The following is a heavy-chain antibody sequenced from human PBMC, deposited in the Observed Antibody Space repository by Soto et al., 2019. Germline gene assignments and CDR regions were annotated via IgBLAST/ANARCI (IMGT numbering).Heavy chain of an antibody. J-gene: IGHJ3*01. Sequence: GGSLRLSCAASGFTFEAYSLHWVRQLPGKGLEWVAGISGDSGSSGYADSVRGRFTVSRDNAKNSLFLQMSSLSPEDTALYYCTKRRSARPGFDAFDLWGQGTMVTVSS. V-gene: IGHV3-9*01. CDR2: ISGDSGSS. CDR1: GFTFEAYS. CDR3: TKRRSARPGFDAFDL.